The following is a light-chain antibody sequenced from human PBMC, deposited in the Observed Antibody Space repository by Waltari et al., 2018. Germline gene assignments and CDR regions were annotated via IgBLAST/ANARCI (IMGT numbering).Light chain of an antibody. Sequence: SYWLFPPPSVSVAPGQTARITCGGKDIGSKRVQWYQPKPGQAPVLVGSDDSDRPSGIPERFSGSKPGNTATLTINRVEAGDEADYYCQVWDNFSNHVIFGGGTKLTVL. CDR2: DDS. V-gene: IGLV3-21*02. CDR3: QVWDNFSNHVI. CDR1: DIGSKR. J-gene: IGLJ2*01.